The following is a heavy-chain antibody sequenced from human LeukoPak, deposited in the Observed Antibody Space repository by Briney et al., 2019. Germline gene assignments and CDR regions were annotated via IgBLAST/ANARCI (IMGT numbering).Heavy chain of an antibody. CDR1: GFTVSSNY. CDR2: IYSGGST. J-gene: IGHJ2*01. V-gene: IGHV3-53*01. CDR3: ASHLSTGYYHGYFDL. D-gene: IGHD3-22*01. Sequence: GGSLRLSCAASGFTVSSNYMSWVRQAPGKGLEWVSVIYSGGSTYYADSVKGRFTISRDNSKNTLYLQMNSLRAEDAAVYYCASHLSTGYYHGYFDLWGRGTLVTVSS.